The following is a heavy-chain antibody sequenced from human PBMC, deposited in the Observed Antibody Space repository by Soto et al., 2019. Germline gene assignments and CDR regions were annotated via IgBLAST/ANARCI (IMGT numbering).Heavy chain of an antibody. J-gene: IGHJ4*02. CDR3: GPKMPLTSGGVEH. CDR1: GFSLTTSGVG. Sequence: QITLKESGPTLVKPTEALTLTCTFSGFSLTTSGVGVGWLRQSPGKALEWLALIFWDDDKRYNPPLRNRLTNTKGASKNQVGLKMTHMDTFDTATFFRGPKMPLTSGGVEHRGQGGLVTVSS. CDR2: IFWDDDK. V-gene: IGHV2-5*02. D-gene: IGHD3-16*01.